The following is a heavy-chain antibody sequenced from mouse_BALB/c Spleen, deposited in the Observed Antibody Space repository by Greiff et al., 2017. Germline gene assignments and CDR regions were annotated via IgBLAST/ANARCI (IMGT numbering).Heavy chain of an antibody. D-gene: IGHD1-1*01. Sequence: DVKLVESGGGLVKPGGSLKLSCAASGFTFSSYSMSWVRQTPEKRLEWVASISSGGRTYYSDSVKGRFTISRDNARNILYLQMSSLRSEDTAMYYCATFTTVPYFDYWGQGTTLTVSS. CDR3: ATFTTVPYFDY. CDR1: GFTFSSYS. CDR2: ISSGGRT. V-gene: IGHV5-6-5*01. J-gene: IGHJ2*01.